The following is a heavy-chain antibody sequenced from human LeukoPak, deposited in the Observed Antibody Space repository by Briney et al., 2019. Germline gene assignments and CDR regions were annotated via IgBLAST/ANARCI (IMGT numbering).Heavy chain of an antibody. V-gene: IGHV1-8*01. CDR2: MNPNSGNT. J-gene: IGHJ5*02. D-gene: IGHD6-19*01. CDR3: ASIFQEQWLMYNWFDP. CDR1: GYTFTSYD. Sequence: GASVKVSCKASGYTFTSYDINWVRQATGQGLEWMGWMNPNSGNTGYAQKFQGRVTMTRNTSISTAYMELSSLRSEDTAVYYCASIFQEQWLMYNWFDPWGQGTLVTVSS.